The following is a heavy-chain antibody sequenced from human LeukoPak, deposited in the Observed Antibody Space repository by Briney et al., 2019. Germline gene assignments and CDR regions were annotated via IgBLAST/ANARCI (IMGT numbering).Heavy chain of an antibody. D-gene: IGHD3-10*01. Sequence: GGSLRLSCAASGFTFSSYSMNWVRQAPGKGLEWVSSISSGSRYIYYADSVKGRFTISRDDAKNSLYLQMASLRAEDTALFYCARGRYYGSGTYYGLGDYWGQGTLVTVSS. V-gene: IGHV3-21*01. CDR3: ARGRYYGSGTYYGLGDY. CDR1: GFTFSSYS. CDR2: ISSGSRYI. J-gene: IGHJ4*02.